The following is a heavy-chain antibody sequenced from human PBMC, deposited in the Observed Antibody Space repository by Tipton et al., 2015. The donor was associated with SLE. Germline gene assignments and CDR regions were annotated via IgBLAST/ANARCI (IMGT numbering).Heavy chain of an antibody. CDR1: GGSISSYY. V-gene: IGHV4-59*01. CDR2: IYYSGST. J-gene: IGHJ4*02. D-gene: IGHD6-6*01. CDR3: ARVEQQLVVDY. Sequence: TLSLTCTVSGGSISSYYWSWIRQPPGKGLEWIGYIYYSGSTNYSPSLKSRVTISVDTSKNQFSLKLSSVTAADTAVYYCARVEQQLVVDYWGQGTLVTVSS.